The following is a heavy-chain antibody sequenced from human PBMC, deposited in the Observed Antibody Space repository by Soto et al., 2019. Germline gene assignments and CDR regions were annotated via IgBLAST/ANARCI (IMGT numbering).Heavy chain of an antibody. D-gene: IGHD7-27*01. CDR1: GDTFSHYA. Sequence: QVQMVQSGTEVKKPGSSVKVSCTASGDTFSHYAIHWVRQVPGQGLEWMGAIIYCVGVPNYAEKFQGRLTITADVSATTVYLEMHSLTSEDTAIYYCANVVDWGRKNDYWGQGVLVIVST. CDR3: ANVVDWGRKNDY. V-gene: IGHV1-69*01. J-gene: IGHJ4*02. CDR2: IIYCVGVP.